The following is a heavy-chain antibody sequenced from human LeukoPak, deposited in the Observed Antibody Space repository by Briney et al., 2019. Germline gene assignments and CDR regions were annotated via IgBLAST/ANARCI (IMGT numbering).Heavy chain of an antibody. J-gene: IGHJ4*02. V-gene: IGHV4-61*02. CDR1: GGSISSGSYY. Sequence: PSQTLSLTCTVSGGSISSGSYYWSWIRQPAGKGLEWIGRIYTSGSTNYNPSLKSRVTISVDTSKNQSSLKLSSVTAADTAVYYCATSYDFWSGYFFDYWGQGTLVTVSS. CDR2: IYTSGST. CDR3: ATSYDFWSGYFFDY. D-gene: IGHD3-3*01.